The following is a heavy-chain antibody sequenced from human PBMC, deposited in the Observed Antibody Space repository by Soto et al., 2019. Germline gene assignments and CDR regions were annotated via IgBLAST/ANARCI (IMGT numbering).Heavy chain of an antibody. V-gene: IGHV3-23*01. D-gene: IGHD3-10*01. CDR2: ISGSGGST. CDR1: GFTFSSYA. Sequence: PGGSLRLSCAASGFTFSSYAMSWVRQAPGKGLEWVSAISGSGGSTYYADSVKGRFTISRDNSKNTLYLQMNSLRAEDTAVYYCARRWFGENSHFVYWGQGTLVTDPS. J-gene: IGHJ4*02. CDR3: ARRWFGENSHFVY.